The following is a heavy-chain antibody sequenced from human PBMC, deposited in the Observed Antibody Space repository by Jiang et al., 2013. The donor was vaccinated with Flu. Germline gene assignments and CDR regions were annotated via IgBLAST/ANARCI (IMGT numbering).Heavy chain of an antibody. CDR3: ARPRHYDRSHIDL. V-gene: IGHV4-39*01. D-gene: IGHD3-22*01. Sequence: GPGLVKPSETLSLTCTVSAGSINSSSYYWGWIRQPPGKGLEWIGYIYYSGTTYYNPSLKSRVTISVDTSKNQFSLKVSSVTAADTAVYYCARPRHYDRSHIDLWGRGTLVTVSS. CDR2: IYYSGTT. CDR1: AGSINSSSYY. J-gene: IGHJ2*01.